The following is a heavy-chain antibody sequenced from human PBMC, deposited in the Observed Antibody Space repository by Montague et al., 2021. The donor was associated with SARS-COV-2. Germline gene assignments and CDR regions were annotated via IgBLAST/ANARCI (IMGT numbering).Heavy chain of an antibody. CDR3: ARARGNYFDSSGEPFDY. D-gene: IGHD3-22*01. Sequence: SLKVSCKASGYTFPSYGITWVRQAPGQGLEWMGWISAYNGNTNYAQKFQGRVSMTTDTSTTTAYMELRSLISGDTAVYYCARARGNYFDSSGEPFDYWGQGTLVTVSS. CDR2: ISAYNGNT. CDR1: GYTFPSYG. J-gene: IGHJ4*02. V-gene: IGHV1-18*01.